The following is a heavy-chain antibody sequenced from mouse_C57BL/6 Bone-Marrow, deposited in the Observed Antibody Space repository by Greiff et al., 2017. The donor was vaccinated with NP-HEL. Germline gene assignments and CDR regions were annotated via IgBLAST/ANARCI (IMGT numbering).Heavy chain of an antibody. J-gene: IGHJ4*01. Sequence: LVESGAELVRPGASVKLSCTVSGFNIKDDYMHWVKQRPEQGLEWIGWLDPENGDTEYASKFPGKATLTSDTSSNTAYLQLSSLTSEDTAVYYCTTGGSSPYAMDYWGQGTSVTVSS. V-gene: IGHV14-4*01. CDR3: TTGGSSPYAMDY. CDR1: GFNIKDDY. CDR2: LDPENGDT. D-gene: IGHD1-1*01.